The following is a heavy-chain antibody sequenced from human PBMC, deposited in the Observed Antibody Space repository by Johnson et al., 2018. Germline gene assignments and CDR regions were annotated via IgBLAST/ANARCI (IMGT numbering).Heavy chain of an antibody. J-gene: IGHJ3*02. CDR2: ITSDGSNT. CDR1: GFTFSNYW. CDR3: ARDYGKGTPLDI. V-gene: IGHV3-74*01. Sequence: VQLVESGGGLVQPGGSLRLSCAASGFTFSNYWIHWVRQAPGKGLVWVSRITSDGSNTGYADSVKGRFTLSRDNARNTVHLQMNSLRAEDTAVYYCARDYGKGTPLDIWGKGTMVTVSS. D-gene: IGHD2-15*01.